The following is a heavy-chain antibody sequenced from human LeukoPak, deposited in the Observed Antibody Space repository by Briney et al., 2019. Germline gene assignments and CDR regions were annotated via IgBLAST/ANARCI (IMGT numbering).Heavy chain of an antibody. CDR3: ARDSGEDYGYDY. CDR2: IYYSGST. J-gene: IGHJ4*02. V-gene: IGHV4-39*07. Sequence: SETLSLTCTVSGGSISSSSYYWGWIRQPPGKGLEWIGSIYYSGSTYYNPSLKSRVTISVDTSKNQFSLKLSSVTAADTAVYYCARDSGEDYGYDYWGQGTLVTVSS. D-gene: IGHD5-18*01. CDR1: GGSISSSSYY.